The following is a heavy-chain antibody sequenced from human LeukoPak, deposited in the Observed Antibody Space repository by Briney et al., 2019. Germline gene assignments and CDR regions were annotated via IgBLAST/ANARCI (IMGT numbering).Heavy chain of an antibody. D-gene: IGHD5-12*01. CDR2: IYYSGST. V-gene: IGHV4-31*03. CDR1: GGSISSGGYY. Sequence: PSETLSLTCTVSGGSISSGGYYWSWIRQHPGKGLEWIGYIYYSGSTYYNPSLKSRVTISVDTSKNQFSLKLSPVTAADTAVYYCARHSGYDSNFDYWGQGTLVTVSS. CDR3: ARHSGYDSNFDY. J-gene: IGHJ4*02.